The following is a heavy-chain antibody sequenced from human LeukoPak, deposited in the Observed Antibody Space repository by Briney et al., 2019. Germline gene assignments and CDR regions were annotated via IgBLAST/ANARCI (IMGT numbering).Heavy chain of an antibody. CDR2: INPNSGGT. Sequence: ASVKVSCKASGYTFTGYYMHWVRQAPGQGLEWMGWINPNSGGTNYAQKFQGRVTMTRDTSISTAYMELSRLRSDDTAVYYCARDNNEIDAFDIWGQGTMVTVPS. D-gene: IGHD1-1*01. V-gene: IGHV1-2*02. CDR3: ARDNNEIDAFDI. CDR1: GYTFTGYY. J-gene: IGHJ3*02.